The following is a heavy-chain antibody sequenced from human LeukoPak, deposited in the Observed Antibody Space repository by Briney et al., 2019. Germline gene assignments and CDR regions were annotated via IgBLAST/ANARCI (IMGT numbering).Heavy chain of an antibody. CDR3: ARVKNDFWSGSRLYYFDY. D-gene: IGHD3-3*01. Sequence: ASVTVSCKSSGYTFTIYYMHWVRQAPGQGLEWMGIINPSGGSTSYAQKFQGRVTMTRDTSTSTVYMELSSLRSEDTAVYYCARVKNDFWSGSRLYYFDYWGQGTLVTVSS. J-gene: IGHJ4*02. V-gene: IGHV1-46*01. CDR1: GYTFTIYY. CDR2: INPSGGST.